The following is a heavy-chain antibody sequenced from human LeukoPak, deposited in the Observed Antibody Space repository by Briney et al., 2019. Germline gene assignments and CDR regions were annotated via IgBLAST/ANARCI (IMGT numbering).Heavy chain of an antibody. CDR1: GGSMNQYY. CDR3: AREARSGYEGFWSDP. Sequence: SETLSLTCTVSGGSMNQYYWSWIRQPAGRGLEWIGRIYSSGNTFYKASLRSRVTMSVDTSNNQFFLKLTSVTAADTAVYYCAREARSGYEGFWSDPWGQGTLVTVSS. V-gene: IGHV4-4*07. D-gene: IGHD5-12*01. J-gene: IGHJ5*02. CDR2: IYSSGNT.